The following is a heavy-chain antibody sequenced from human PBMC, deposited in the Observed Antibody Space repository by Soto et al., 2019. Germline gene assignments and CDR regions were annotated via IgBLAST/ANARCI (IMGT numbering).Heavy chain of an antibody. J-gene: IGHJ6*02. Sequence: GGSLRLSCAASGFTFSSYAMHWVRQAPGKGLEWVAVISYDGSNKYYADSVKGRFTISRDNSKNTLYLQMNSLRAEDTAVYYCARVTTVTTFSAPDYYYYGMDVWGQGTTVTVSS. CDR1: GFTFSSYA. D-gene: IGHD4-17*01. CDR3: ARVTTVTTFSAPDYYYYGMDV. V-gene: IGHV3-30-3*01. CDR2: ISYDGSNK.